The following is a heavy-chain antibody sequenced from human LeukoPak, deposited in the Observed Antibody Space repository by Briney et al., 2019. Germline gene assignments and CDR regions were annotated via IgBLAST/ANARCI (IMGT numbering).Heavy chain of an antibody. V-gene: IGHV5-51*01. Sequence: RGESLKISCKGSGYSFTSYWIGWVRQMPGKGREWMGIIYPGDSDTRYSPSFQGQVTISADKSISTAYLQWSSLKASDTAMYYCARRGVGVGATKEKEVWFDPWGQGTLVTVSS. CDR3: ARRGVGVGATKEKEVWFDP. CDR1: GYSFTSYW. D-gene: IGHD1-26*01. CDR2: IYPGDSDT. J-gene: IGHJ5*02.